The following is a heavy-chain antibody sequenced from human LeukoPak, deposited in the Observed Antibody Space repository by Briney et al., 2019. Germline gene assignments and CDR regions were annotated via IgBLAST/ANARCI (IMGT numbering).Heavy chain of an antibody. CDR2: IIPIFGTA. D-gene: IGHD3-22*01. V-gene: IGHV1-69*01. J-gene: IGHJ4*02. CDR3: ARDYYDSSGYLE. CDR1: GGTFSSYA. Sequence: SVKVSCKASGGTFSSYAISWVRQAPGQGLEWMGGIIPIFGTANYAQKFQGRVTITADGSTSTAYMELSSLRSEDTAVYYCARDYYDSSGYLEWGQGTLVTVSS.